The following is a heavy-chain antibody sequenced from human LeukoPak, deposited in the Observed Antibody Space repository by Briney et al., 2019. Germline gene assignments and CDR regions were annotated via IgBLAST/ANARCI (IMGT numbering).Heavy chain of an antibody. CDR3: ARWAYSSSWYGVRYFDY. V-gene: IGHV4-34*01. Sequence: PSETLFLTCAVCGGSFSGYYWSWIRQPPGKGLEWIGEINHSGSTNYNPSLKSRVTISVDTSKNQFSLKLSSVTAADTAVYYCARWAYSSSWYGVRYFDYWGQGTLVTVSS. CDR1: GGSFSGYY. J-gene: IGHJ4*02. D-gene: IGHD6-13*01. CDR2: INHSGST.